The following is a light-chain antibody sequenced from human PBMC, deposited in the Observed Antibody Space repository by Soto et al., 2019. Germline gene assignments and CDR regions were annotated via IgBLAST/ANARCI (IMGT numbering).Light chain of an antibody. CDR2: GAS. CDR3: QQYNNWPLT. Sequence: EIVLTQSPATLSLYPGERATLSCRASRSVTAFLAWYQQKPGQAPRLLIYGASARATGIPARFSGSGSGTEFTLTISSLQSEDFAVYYCQQYNNWPLTFGGGTKVEIK. V-gene: IGKV3-15*01. J-gene: IGKJ4*01. CDR1: RSVTAF.